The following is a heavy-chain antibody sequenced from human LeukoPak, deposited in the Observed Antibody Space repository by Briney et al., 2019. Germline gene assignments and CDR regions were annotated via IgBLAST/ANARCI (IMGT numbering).Heavy chain of an antibody. CDR2: ISGSGATI. D-gene: IGHD4-23*01. V-gene: IGHV3-23*01. CDR3: ARESRSAVGAFDI. CDR1: GLTFSSYA. Sequence: GGSLRLSCAASGLTFSSYAMNWVRQAPGKGLEWVSVISGSGATIDYADSVKGRFTISRDNSKNTLYLQMNSLRAEDTAVYYCARESRSAVGAFDIWGQGTMVTVSS. J-gene: IGHJ3*02.